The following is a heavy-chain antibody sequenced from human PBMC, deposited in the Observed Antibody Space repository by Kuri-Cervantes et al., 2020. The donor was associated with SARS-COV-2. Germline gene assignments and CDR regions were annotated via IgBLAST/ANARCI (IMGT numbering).Heavy chain of an antibody. CDR3: ARAQETTIFGVVAEFDY. CDR2: INHSGST. J-gene: IGHJ4*02. D-gene: IGHD3-3*01. CDR1: GGSFSGYY. V-gene: IGHV4-34*01. Sequence: GSLRLSYAVYGGSFSGYYWSWIRQPPGKGLEWIGEINHSGSTNYNPSLKSRVTISVDTSKNQFSLKLSSVTAADTAVYYCARAQETTIFGVVAEFDYWGQGTLVTVSS.